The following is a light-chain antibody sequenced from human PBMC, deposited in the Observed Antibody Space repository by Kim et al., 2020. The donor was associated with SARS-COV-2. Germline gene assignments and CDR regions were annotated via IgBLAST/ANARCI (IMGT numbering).Light chain of an antibody. Sequence: PGERANRACRASQSVSSSYLSWYQQKPGQAPRLLIYGASSRATGMPDRFSGSGSGTDFTLTISRLEPEDVAVYYCQQYGSSPRRTFGQGTKVDIK. CDR2: GAS. CDR1: QSVSSSY. J-gene: IGKJ1*01. CDR3: QQYGSSPRRT. V-gene: IGKV3-20*01.